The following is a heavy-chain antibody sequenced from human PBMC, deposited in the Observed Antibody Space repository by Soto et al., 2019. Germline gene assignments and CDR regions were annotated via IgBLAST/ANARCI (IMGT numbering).Heavy chain of an antibody. CDR1: GFTFSNYG. V-gene: IGHV3-21*01. CDR2: VSRTGNYI. J-gene: IGHJ4*02. D-gene: IGHD3-3*01. CDR3: ASGVFGVVRPVVGGC. Sequence: GGSLRLSCEASGFTFSNYGMNWVRQAPGKGLEWVSSVSRTGNYIYYADSVKGRFTISRDNAKNSLYLQMNDLRAEDTAVYYCASGVFGVVRPVVGGCWGQGSLVTVSS.